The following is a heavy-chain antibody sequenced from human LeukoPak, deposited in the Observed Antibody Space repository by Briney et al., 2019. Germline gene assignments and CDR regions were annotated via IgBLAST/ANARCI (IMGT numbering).Heavy chain of an antibody. CDR3: ARQNPIELWGIDAFDI. D-gene: IGHD5-18*01. CDR2: IYPRDSDP. V-gene: IGHV5-51*01. CDR1: GYSFTSYW. J-gene: IGHJ3*02. Sequence: GESLKISCKGSGYSFTSYWVGLGRQMPGKGLGWGGIIYPRDSDPRYSPSFQGQVTISADKSISTAYLQWSSLQASDTAMYYCARQNPIELWGIDAFDIWGQGTMVTVSS.